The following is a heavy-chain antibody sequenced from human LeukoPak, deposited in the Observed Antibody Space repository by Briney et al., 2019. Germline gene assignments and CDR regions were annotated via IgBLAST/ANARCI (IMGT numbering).Heavy chain of an antibody. CDR3: AKDGRTPSLLWFGELPYYFDG. Sequence: HSGGSLRLSCAASGFTFNSYAMSWVRQAPGKGLEWVSAISSSGGSTYYADSVKGRFTISRDNSKNTLYLQMNCLRAEDTAVYYCAKDGRTPSLLWFGELPYYFDGWGQGTLVTVSS. D-gene: IGHD3-10*01. CDR1: GFTFNSYA. CDR2: ISSSGGST. V-gene: IGHV3-23*01. J-gene: IGHJ4*02.